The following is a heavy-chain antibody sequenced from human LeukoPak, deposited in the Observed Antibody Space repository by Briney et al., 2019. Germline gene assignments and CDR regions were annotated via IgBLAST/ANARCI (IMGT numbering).Heavy chain of an antibody. V-gene: IGHV3-23*01. CDR3: ARDRSPPYIADEPTPDY. D-gene: IGHD6-13*01. CDR2: MSGSGGST. J-gene: IGHJ4*02. Sequence: GGSLRLSCAASGFTFSIYGMSWVRQAPGRGLEWVSAMSGSGGSTYYADSVKGRFTISRDNSKNTLYLQMNSLRAEDTAVYYCARDRSPPYIADEPTPDYWGQGTLVTVSS. CDR1: GFTFSIYG.